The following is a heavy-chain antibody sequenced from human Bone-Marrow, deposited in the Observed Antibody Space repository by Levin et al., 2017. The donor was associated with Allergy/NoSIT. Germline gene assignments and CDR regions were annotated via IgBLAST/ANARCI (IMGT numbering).Heavy chain of an antibody. V-gene: IGHV3-74*01. CDR1: GFTFSSYW. Sequence: TGGSLRLSCAASGFTFSSYWIHWVRQAPGKGLVWVSRIKSDGSNTNCADSVKGRFTISRDNANNTFYLQINSLRADDTAVYYCAREVPAADEAFDIWGQGTMVTVSS. CDR2: IKSDGSNT. J-gene: IGHJ3*02. CDR3: AREVPAADEAFDI. D-gene: IGHD6-13*01.